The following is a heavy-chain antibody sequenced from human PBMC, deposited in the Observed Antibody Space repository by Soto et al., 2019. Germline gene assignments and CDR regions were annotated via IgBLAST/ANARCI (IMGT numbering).Heavy chain of an antibody. Sequence: PGESLKISCKVSGYSFAGYGITWVRQKPGKGLEWMGRIDPSDSQTYYSPSFRGHVTISVTKSITTVFLQWSSLRASDTAMYYCARQIYDSDTGPNFQYYFDSWGQGTPVTVSS. CDR2: IDPSDSQT. J-gene: IGHJ4*02. V-gene: IGHV5-10-1*01. CDR1: GYSFAGYG. D-gene: IGHD3-22*01. CDR3: ARQIYDSDTGPNFQYYFDS.